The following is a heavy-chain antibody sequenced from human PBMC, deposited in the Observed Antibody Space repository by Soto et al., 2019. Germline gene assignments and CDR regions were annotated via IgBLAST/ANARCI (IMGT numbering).Heavy chain of an antibody. CDR2: ISYDGSNK. D-gene: IGHD5-12*01. Sequence: GGSLRLSCAASGFTFSSYGMHWVRQAPGKGLEWVAVISYDGSNKYYAGSVKGRFTISRDNSKNTLYLQMNSLRAEDTAVYYCAKDRDSGYDFWFDPWGQGTLVTVSS. V-gene: IGHV3-30*18. CDR1: GFTFSSYG. J-gene: IGHJ5*02. CDR3: AKDRDSGYDFWFDP.